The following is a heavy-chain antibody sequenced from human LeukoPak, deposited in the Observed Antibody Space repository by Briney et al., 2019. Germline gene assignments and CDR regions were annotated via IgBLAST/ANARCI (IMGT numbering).Heavy chain of an antibody. V-gene: IGHV4-4*09. CDR1: GGSISSYY. D-gene: IGHD4-11*01. CDR2: IYTSGST. CDR3: ARHHYSNQYYFDY. Sequence: SETLSLTCTVSGGSISSYYWSWIRQPPAKGLEWIGYIYTSGSTNYNPSLKSRVTISVDTSKNQFSLKLSSVTAADTAVYYCARHHYSNQYYFDYWGQGTLVTVSS. J-gene: IGHJ4*02.